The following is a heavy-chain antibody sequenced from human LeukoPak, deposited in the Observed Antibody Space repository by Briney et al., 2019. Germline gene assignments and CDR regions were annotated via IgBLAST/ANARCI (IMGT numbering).Heavy chain of an antibody. J-gene: IGHJ3*02. CDR2: ISYSGTT. CDR3: ARDVVVTSSPDAFDI. D-gene: IGHD2-15*01. V-gene: IGHV4-31*03. CDR1: GDSISSRGYH. Sequence: PSETLSLPCTVSGDSISSRGYHWTWIRQHPGKGLEWIGCISYSGTTYYNPSLKSRLTISADTSNSLFSLNLRSVTAADTAVYYCARDVVVTSSPDAFDIWGQGTMVTVSS.